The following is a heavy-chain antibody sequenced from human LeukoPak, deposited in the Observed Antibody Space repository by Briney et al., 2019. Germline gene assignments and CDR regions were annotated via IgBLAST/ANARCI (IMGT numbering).Heavy chain of an antibody. CDR3: ARWSLRRDGYNYAYDY. D-gene: IGHD5-12*01. J-gene: IGHJ4*02. CDR2: MNPNSGNT. Sequence: ASVKVSCKASGYTFTSYDINWVRQATGQGPEWMGWMNPNSGNTGYAQKFQGRVTMTRDTSISTAYMELSSLRSEDTAVYYCARWSLRRDGYNYAYDYWGQGTLVTVSS. CDR1: GYTFTSYD. V-gene: IGHV1-8*01.